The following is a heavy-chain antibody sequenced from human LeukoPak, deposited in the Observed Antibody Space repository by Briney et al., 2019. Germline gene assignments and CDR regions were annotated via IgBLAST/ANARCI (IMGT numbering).Heavy chain of an antibody. CDR1: GGSFTGYY. J-gene: IGHJ6*03. V-gene: IGHV4-34*12. CDR3: ARDIVVVPAAIEGGLYYYYYMDV. Sequence: ASETLSLTCAVYGGSFTGYYWSWIRQPPGKGLEWIGETIHSGSTNYNPSLKSRVTISVDTSKNQFSLKLSSVTAADTAVYYCARDIVVVPAAIEGGLYYYYYMDVWGKGTTVTVSS. CDR2: TIHSGST. D-gene: IGHD2-2*02.